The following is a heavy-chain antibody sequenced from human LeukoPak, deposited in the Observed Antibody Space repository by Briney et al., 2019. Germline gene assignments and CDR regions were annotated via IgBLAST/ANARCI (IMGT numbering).Heavy chain of an antibody. J-gene: IGHJ4*02. D-gene: IGHD1-26*01. Sequence: GGSLRLSCAASGFIFSNYWMGWVRQAPGKRPEWVANMNKDGSEKYYADSVKGRLTISRDNARNSVYLQMNSLRVEGTAVYYCARDPVEWEQLLDYWGQGTLVTVSS. CDR2: MNKDGSEK. V-gene: IGHV3-7*01. CDR1: GFIFSNYW. CDR3: ARDPVEWEQLLDY.